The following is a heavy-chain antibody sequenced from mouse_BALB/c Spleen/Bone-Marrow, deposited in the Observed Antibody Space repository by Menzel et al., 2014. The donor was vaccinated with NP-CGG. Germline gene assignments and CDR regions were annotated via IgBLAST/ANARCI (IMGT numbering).Heavy chain of an antibody. CDR3: ARGDYYGSPMDY. Sequence: QVQLQQSGPELVKPGSSVRISCKASGYTFTSYYIHWVKQRPGQGLEWIGWIYPGNVNTNYNEKFEDKATLTADKSSSTAYMHLSSLTSEDSAVYFCARGDYYGSPMDYWGQGTSVTVSS. J-gene: IGHJ4*01. CDR2: IYPGNVNT. V-gene: IGHV1S56*01. D-gene: IGHD2-1*01. CDR1: GYTFTSYY.